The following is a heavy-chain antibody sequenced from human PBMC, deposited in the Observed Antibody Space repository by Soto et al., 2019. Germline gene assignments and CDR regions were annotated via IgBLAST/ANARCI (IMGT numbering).Heavy chain of an antibody. CDR2: VNHSGST. V-gene: IGHV4-34*01. CDR1: GGSFSGYY. Sequence: SETLSLTCAVYGGSFSGYYWSWIRQPPGKGLEWIGEVNHSGSTNYNPSLKSRVAISVDTSKNQFSLKLSSVNAADTAVYYCAREGRMIRGVIINSYYYYGMDVWGQGTTVTVSS. J-gene: IGHJ6*02. CDR3: AREGRMIRGVIINSYYYYGMDV. D-gene: IGHD3-10*01.